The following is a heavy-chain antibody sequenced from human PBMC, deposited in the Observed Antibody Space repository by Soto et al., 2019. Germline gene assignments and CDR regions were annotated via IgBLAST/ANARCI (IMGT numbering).Heavy chain of an antibody. Sequence: PSETLSLTCTVSSASISSNNDYWGWIRQPPGKEVEWIGSVFYSGGTHYSPSLRSRATMSVDTSKNQFSLRLTSVTAADTAVYYCARHERDFYGSPSGAFSIWGQGTMVTVSS. CDR1: SASISSNNDY. D-gene: IGHD3-10*01. J-gene: IGHJ3*02. V-gene: IGHV4-39*01. CDR2: VFYSGGT. CDR3: ARHERDFYGSPSGAFSI.